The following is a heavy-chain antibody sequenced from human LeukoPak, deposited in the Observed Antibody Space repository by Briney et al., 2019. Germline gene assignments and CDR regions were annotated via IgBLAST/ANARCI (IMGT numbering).Heavy chain of an antibody. CDR2: IKQDGSEK. CDR1: GFTFSSYW. Sequence: GGSLRLSCAASGFTFSSYWMSWVRQAPGKGLEWVANIKQDGSEKYYVDSVKGRFTISRDNAKNSLYLQMNSLRAEDTAVYYCARDRRYYGSGDYFNYWGQGTLVTVSS. V-gene: IGHV3-7*01. CDR3: ARDRRYYGSGDYFNY. D-gene: IGHD3-10*01. J-gene: IGHJ4*02.